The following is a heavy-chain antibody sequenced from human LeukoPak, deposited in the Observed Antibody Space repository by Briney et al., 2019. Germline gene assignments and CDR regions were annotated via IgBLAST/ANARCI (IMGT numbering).Heavy chain of an antibody. V-gene: IGHV3-21*01. CDR1: GFTFSSYS. CDR2: ISISSSYI. CDR3: ARDTNWGSGAFDI. J-gene: IGHJ3*02. Sequence: GGSLRLSCAASGFTFSSYSMIWVRQAPGKGLEWVSSISISSSYIFYADSVRGRSTISRDNAKHSLYLQMNSLRAEDTAVSYCARDTNWGSGAFDIWGQGTMVTVSS. D-gene: IGHD7-27*01.